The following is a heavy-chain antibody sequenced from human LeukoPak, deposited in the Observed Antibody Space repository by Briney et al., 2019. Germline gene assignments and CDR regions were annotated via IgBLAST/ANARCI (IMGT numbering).Heavy chain of an antibody. D-gene: IGHD6-6*01. Sequence: GGSLRLSCAASRFTFNSYAMSWVRQAPGKGLEWVANIKQDGSEKYYVDSVKGRFTISRDNAENSLSLQMNSLRAEDTAVYYCASAGGDSRSPLPFYYWGQGTLVTVSS. V-gene: IGHV3-7*03. CDR2: IKQDGSEK. J-gene: IGHJ4*02. CDR3: ASAGGDSRSPLPFYY. CDR1: RFTFNSYA.